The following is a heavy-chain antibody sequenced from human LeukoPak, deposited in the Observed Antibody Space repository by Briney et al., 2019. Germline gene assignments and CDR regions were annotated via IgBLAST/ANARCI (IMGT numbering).Heavy chain of an antibody. CDR2: INWNGGST. J-gene: IGHJ4*02. D-gene: IGHD3-16*02. CDR1: GFTFDDYG. CDR3: ARSTGYYDYVWGSYRSYYFDY. Sequence: GGSLRLSCAASGFTFDDYGMSWVRQAPGKGLEWVSGINWNGGSTGYADSVKGRFTISRDNAKNSLYLQMNSLRAEDTALYYCARSTGYYDYVWGSYRSYYFDYRGQGTLVTVSS. V-gene: IGHV3-20*04.